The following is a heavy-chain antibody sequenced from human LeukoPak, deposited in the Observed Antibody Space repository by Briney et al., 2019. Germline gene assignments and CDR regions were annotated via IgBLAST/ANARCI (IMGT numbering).Heavy chain of an antibody. J-gene: IGHJ5*02. Sequence: SETLSLTCTVSGYSISSGYYWGWIRQPPGKGLEWIGSIYHSGSTYYNPSLKSRVIISVDTSKNQFSLKLSSVTAADTAVYYCARDSPASGIAPTFDPWGQGTLVTVSS. D-gene: IGHD6-13*01. V-gene: IGHV4-38-2*02. CDR3: ARDSPASGIAPTFDP. CDR1: GYSISSGYY. CDR2: IYHSGST.